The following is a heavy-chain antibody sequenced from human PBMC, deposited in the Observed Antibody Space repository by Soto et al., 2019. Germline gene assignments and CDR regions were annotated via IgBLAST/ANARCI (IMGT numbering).Heavy chain of an antibody. Sequence: QVQLVQSGAEVKKPGSSVKVSCKASGGTFSSYAISWVRQAPGQGLEWMGGIIPIFGTPNYAQKFQGRVTITADESTSTAYREISSLRSEDTAVYYCARGRATTVTSRRYYYCEMDVWGQGTTVTVSS. V-gene: IGHV1-69*01. J-gene: IGHJ6*02. CDR2: IIPIFGTP. CDR1: GGTFSSYA. D-gene: IGHD4-4*01. CDR3: ARGRATTVTSRRYYYCEMDV.